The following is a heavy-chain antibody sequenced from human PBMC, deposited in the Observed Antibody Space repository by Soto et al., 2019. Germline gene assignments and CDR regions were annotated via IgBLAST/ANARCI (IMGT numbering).Heavy chain of an antibody. D-gene: IGHD2-15*01. CDR1: GYSVTSDSY. CDR2: MYHGGTT. J-gene: IGHJ4*02. V-gene: IGHV4-38-2*01. Sequence: PSETLSLTCLVSGYSVTSDSYWAWIRQSPGKGLEWIVSMYHGGTTFYNPSLKSRVTMSMDTSKNQFSLKLRSVTAADTAIYYCARVHVMVVAGSTFDYWGQGIPVTVSS. CDR3: ARVHVMVVAGSTFDY.